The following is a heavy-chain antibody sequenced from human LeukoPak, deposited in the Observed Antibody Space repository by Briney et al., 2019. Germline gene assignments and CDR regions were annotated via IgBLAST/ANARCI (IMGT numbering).Heavy chain of an antibody. D-gene: IGHD3-16*02. J-gene: IGHJ4*02. CDR2: INHSGST. CDR1: GGSFSGYY. V-gene: IGHV4-34*01. Sequence: PSETLSLTCAVYGGSFSGYYWSWIRQPPGKGLEWIGEINHSGSTNYNPSLKSRVTISVDTSKNQFSLKLSSVTAADTAVYYCATVGPVRLGELSLTDYWGQGTLVTVSS. CDR3: ATVGPVRLGELSLTDY.